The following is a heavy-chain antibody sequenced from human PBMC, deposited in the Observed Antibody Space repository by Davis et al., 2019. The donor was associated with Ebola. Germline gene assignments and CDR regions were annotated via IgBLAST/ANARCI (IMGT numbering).Heavy chain of an antibody. Sequence: MPSETLFLTCTVSGGSVSSGSYYWSWILQPPGKGLEWIGYIYYSGSTNYHPSLKSRVTISVDTSKNQFSLKLSSVTAADTAVYYCARASPYSYHSGILNWFDPWGQGTLVTVSS. CDR1: GGSVSSGSYY. D-gene: IGHD3-10*01. V-gene: IGHV4-61*01. J-gene: IGHJ5*02. CDR2: IYYSGST. CDR3: ARASPYSYHSGILNWFDP.